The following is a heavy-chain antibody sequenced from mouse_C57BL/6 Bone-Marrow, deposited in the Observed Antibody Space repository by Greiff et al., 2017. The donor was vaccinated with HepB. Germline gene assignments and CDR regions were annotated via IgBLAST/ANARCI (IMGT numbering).Heavy chain of an antibody. Sequence: DVKLVESGGGLVQPGGSLKLSCAASGFTFSDYYMYWVRQTPEKRLELVAYISNGGGSTYYPDTVKGRFTISRDNAKNTRYLQMSRLKSEDTAMYYGARHDDGYYPAWFAYWGQGTLVTVSA. CDR3: ARHDDGYYPAWFAY. J-gene: IGHJ3*01. D-gene: IGHD2-3*01. CDR1: GFTFSDYY. V-gene: IGHV5-12*01. CDR2: ISNGGGST.